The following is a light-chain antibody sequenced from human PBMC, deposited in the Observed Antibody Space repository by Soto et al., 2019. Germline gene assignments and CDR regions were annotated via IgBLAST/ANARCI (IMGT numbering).Light chain of an antibody. V-gene: IGKV1-5*01. Sequence: DTPMTQSPSTLSASVGDRVTITCRASQNISTWLAWYQQKPGKAPKFLIYDASSLESGVPSRFSGSGSGTEFTLTVSSLQPDDCATYYCQQYKSFSPWAFGQGTKVETK. CDR1: QNISTW. J-gene: IGKJ1*01. CDR3: QQYKSFSPWA. CDR2: DAS.